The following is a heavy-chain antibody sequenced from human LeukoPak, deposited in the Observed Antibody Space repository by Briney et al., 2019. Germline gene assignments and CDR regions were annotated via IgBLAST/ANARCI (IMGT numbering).Heavy chain of an antibody. Sequence: SETLSLTCTVSGDSITGGGYYWGWIRQLPGKGLEWIGSIYYTGGTYYTPSLMSRVTISLDTSLSQFSLKLSSVTAADTAVYYCASDRDSSTYPFDYWGQGTLVTVSS. D-gene: IGHD2/OR15-2a*01. J-gene: IGHJ4*02. CDR2: IYYTGGT. CDR3: ASDRDSSTYPFDY. CDR1: GDSITGGGYY. V-gene: IGHV4-31*03.